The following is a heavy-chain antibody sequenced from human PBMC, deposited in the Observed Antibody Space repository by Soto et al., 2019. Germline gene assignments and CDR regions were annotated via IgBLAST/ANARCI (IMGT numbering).Heavy chain of an antibody. V-gene: IGHV4-39*01. CDR1: DDSINSDKYY. CDR3: ARLEGLATISYYFDF. CDR2: IYYRGNA. J-gene: IGHJ4*02. D-gene: IGHD3-9*01. Sequence: PSETLSLTCSVPDDSINSDKYYWGWIRQPPGKGLEWIGSIYYRGNAYYNPSLQTRVTISLDKSKSQFSLKLNSVTAADSAVYFCARLEGLATISYYFDFWGPGALVTVSS.